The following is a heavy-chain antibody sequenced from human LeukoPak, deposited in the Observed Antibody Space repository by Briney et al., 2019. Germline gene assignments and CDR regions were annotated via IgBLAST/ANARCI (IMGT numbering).Heavy chain of an antibody. Sequence: SETLSLTCAVYGGSFSGYYWSWIRQPPGKGLEWIGEINHSGSTNYNPSLKSRVTISVDTSKNQFSLKLSSVTAADTAVYYCARGHGTTYDYVWGSYRYCFFDYWGQGTLVTVSS. J-gene: IGHJ4*02. V-gene: IGHV4-34*01. CDR1: GGSFSGYY. CDR3: ARGHGTTYDYVWGSYRYCFFDY. CDR2: INHSGST. D-gene: IGHD3-16*02.